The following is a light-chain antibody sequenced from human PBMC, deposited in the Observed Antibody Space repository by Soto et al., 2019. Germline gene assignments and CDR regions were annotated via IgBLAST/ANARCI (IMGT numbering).Light chain of an antibody. CDR1: QAVSTW. CDR2: AAS. J-gene: IGKJ3*01. Sequence: DIQMTQSPSFVSASVGDRVTITCRASQAVSTWLAWYQQKPGDAPKLLIYAASTLQSGVPSRFSGSGSGTDFTLTINRLEPGDFAVYYCQHFANSLFTFGPGTKVDI. CDR3: QHFANSLFT. V-gene: IGKV1-12*01.